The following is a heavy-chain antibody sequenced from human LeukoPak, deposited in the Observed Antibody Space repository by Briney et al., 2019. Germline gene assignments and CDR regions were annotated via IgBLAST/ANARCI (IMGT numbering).Heavy chain of an antibody. CDR2: IKSKTDGGTT. Sequence: PGGSLRLSCAASGFTFSSHGMSWVRQAPGKGLEWVGRIKSKTDGGTTDYAAPVKGRFTISRDDSKNTLYLQMNSLKTEDTAVYYCTTSTTATWFGYWGQGTLVTVSS. D-gene: IGHD3-10*01. CDR3: TTSTTATWFGY. CDR1: GFTFSSHG. J-gene: IGHJ4*02. V-gene: IGHV3-15*01.